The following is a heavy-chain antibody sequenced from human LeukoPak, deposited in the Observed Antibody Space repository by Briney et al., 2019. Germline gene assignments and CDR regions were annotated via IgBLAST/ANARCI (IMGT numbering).Heavy chain of an antibody. V-gene: IGHV3-49*04. CDR2: IRSKAYGGTT. CDR3: TRDKGLYSSSWLDY. J-gene: IGHJ4*02. CDR1: GFTFGDYA. D-gene: IGHD6-13*01. Sequence: GGSLRLSCTASGFTFGDYAMSWVRQAPGKGLEGVGFIRSKAYGGTTEYAASVKGRFTISRDDSKSIAYLQMNSLKTEDTAVYYCTRDKGLYSSSWLDYWGQGTLVTVSS.